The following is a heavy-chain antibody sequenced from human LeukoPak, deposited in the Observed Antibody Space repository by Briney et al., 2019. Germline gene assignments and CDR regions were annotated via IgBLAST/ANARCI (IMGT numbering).Heavy chain of an antibody. V-gene: IGHV4-59*01. CDR3: ARVARDGYNL. J-gene: IGHJ4*02. CDR1: GGSISSYY. CDR2: IYYSGNT. Sequence: SETLSLTCTVSGGSISSYYWSWIRQPPGKGLGWIGYIYYSGNTNYNPSLESRVTISVDTSKNHFSLKLSSVTAADTAIYYCARVARDGYNLWGQGTLVTVSS. D-gene: IGHD5-24*01.